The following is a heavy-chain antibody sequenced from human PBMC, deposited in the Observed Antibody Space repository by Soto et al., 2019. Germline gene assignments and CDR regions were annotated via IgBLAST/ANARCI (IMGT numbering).Heavy chain of an antibody. D-gene: IGHD4-17*01. CDR1: SGSISSSNW. CDR2: IYHSGST. V-gene: IGHV4-4*03. J-gene: IGHJ4*02. Sequence: PETLSLTCAVSSGSISSSNWWSWVRQPPGKGLEWIGEIYHSGSTNYNPSLKSRVTISVDKSKNQFSLKLSSVTAADTAVYYCASGGDYGQYFDYWGQGTLVTVSS. CDR3: ASGGDYGQYFDY.